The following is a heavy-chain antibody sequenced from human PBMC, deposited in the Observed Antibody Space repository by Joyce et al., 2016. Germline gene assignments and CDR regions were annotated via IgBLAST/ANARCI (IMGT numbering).Heavy chain of an antibody. CDR3: ARQDCSSASCFSYYYYYYMDV. D-gene: IGHD2-2*01. V-gene: IGHV4-39*01. CDR1: GVSISSSTYY. J-gene: IGHJ6*03. Sequence: QLHLQESGPGLVKSSETLSLTCTVSGVSISSSTYYLGWIRQPPGKGLEWIASIYSSVSTYSNPPLKSRVTISVDTSKNQFSLRLSSVTAADTAVYYCARQDCSSASCFSYYYYYYMDVWGKGTTVTVSS. CDR2: IYSSVST.